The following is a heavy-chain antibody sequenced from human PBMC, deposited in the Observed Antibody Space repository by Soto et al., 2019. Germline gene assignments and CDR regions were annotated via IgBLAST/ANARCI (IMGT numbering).Heavy chain of an antibody. D-gene: IGHD2-21*01. CDR3: AVVKGQFVNYYYGMDV. Sequence: QVQLVQSGAAVKKPGSSVKVSCKASGGTFSSYAISWVRQAPGQGLEWMGGIIPIFGTANYAQKFQGRVTITADESTSTAYMELSSLRSEDTAVYYCAVVKGQFVNYYYGMDVWGQGTTVTVSS. CDR1: GGTFSSYA. J-gene: IGHJ6*02. V-gene: IGHV1-69*12. CDR2: IIPIFGTA.